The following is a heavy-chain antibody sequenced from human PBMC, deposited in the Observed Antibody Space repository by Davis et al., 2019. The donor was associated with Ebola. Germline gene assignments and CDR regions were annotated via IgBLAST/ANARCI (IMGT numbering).Heavy chain of an antibody. D-gene: IGHD3-22*01. Sequence: MPGGSLRLSCAVYGGSFSGYYWSWIRQPPGKGLEWIGEINHSGSTNYNPSLKSRVTISVDTSKNQFSLKLSSVTAADTAVYYCARGAYYYDSSGYYYWGQGTMVTVSS. CDR1: GGSFSGYY. V-gene: IGHV4-34*01. CDR2: INHSGST. J-gene: IGHJ3*01. CDR3: ARGAYYYDSSGYYY.